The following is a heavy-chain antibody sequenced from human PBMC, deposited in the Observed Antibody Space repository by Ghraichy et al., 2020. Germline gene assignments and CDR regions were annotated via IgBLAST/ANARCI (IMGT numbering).Heavy chain of an antibody. CDR3: AKSPSTYSSGWSGNDY. D-gene: IGHD6-19*01. J-gene: IGHJ4*02. Sequence: GGSLRLSCAASGFTFSSYAMSWVRQAPGKGLEWVSAISGSGGSTYYADSVKGRFTISRDNSKNTLYLQMNSLRAEDTAVYYCAKSPSTYSSGWSGNDYWGQGTLVTVSS. V-gene: IGHV3-23*01. CDR2: ISGSGGST. CDR1: GFTFSSYA.